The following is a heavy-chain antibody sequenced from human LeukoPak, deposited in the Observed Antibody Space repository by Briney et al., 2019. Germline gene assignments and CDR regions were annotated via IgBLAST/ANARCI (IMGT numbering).Heavy chain of an antibody. CDR1: GFTFSSHW. CDR2: IKHDGSQK. V-gene: IGHV3-7*01. Sequence: PGGSLRLSCAASGFTFSSHWMGWVRQTPGKGLEWVANIKHDGSQKSYVDSVKGRFTTSRDNANNSLYLQMNSLRAEDMAVYYCTKDEVWGQGTLVTVSS. J-gene: IGHJ4*02. CDR3: TKDEV.